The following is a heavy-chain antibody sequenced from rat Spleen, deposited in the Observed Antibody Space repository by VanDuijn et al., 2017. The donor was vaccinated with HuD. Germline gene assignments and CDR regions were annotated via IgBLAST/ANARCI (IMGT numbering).Heavy chain of an antibody. V-gene: IGHV5-27*01. J-gene: IGHJ2*01. CDR1: GFTFSNYG. CDR2: INSDGGGT. Sequence: EVQLVESGGGSVQPGRSMKLSCVASGFTFSNYGMAWVRQAPKNGLEWVTYINSDGGGTYYRDSVKGPFTISRDDAKNTLYLQMDSLRSEETATYYCTTGTFWGQGVMVTVSS. CDR3: TTGTF.